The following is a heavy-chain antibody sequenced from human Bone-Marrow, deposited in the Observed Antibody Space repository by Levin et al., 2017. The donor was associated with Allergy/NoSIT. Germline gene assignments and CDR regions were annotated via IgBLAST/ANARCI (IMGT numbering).Heavy chain of an antibody. Sequence: VASVKVSCKASGYTFTSYGINWVRQAPGQGLEWMGWISGYNGDTNYAQKFQGRVTMTKDTSTSTVYMELRSLRSDDTAVYYCARVGHFSSWPPNWSDPWGQGTLVSVSS. CDR1: GYTFTSYG. J-gene: IGHJ5*02. V-gene: IGHV1-18*01. D-gene: IGHD6-13*01. CDR2: ISGYNGDT. CDR3: ARVGHFSSWPPNWSDP.